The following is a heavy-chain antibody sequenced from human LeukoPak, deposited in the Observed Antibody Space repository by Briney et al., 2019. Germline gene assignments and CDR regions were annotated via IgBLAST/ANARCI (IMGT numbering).Heavy chain of an antibody. CDR2: VSGSGGST. D-gene: IGHD3-22*01. V-gene: IGHV3-23*01. J-gene: IGHJ4*02. Sequence: GSLRLSCAASGFTFSSYAMSWVRQAPGKGLEWISAVSGSGGSTYYADSVKGRFTISRDNWKKTLYLQMNSLRAEDTDVYYCANTSDAYDSSGYYFDYWGQGPLVSVSS. CDR3: ANTSDAYDSSGYYFDY. CDR1: GFTFSSYA.